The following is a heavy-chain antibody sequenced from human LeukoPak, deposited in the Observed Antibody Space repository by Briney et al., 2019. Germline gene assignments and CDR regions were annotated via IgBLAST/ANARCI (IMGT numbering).Heavy chain of an antibody. CDR3: ARGPIIPDLEWLSQYNWFDP. CDR1: GFTFSSYS. D-gene: IGHD3-3*01. J-gene: IGHJ5*02. CDR2: ISSSSSYI. Sequence: GGSLRLSCAASGFTFSSYSMNWVRQAPGKGPEWGSSISSSSSYIYYADSVKGRFTISRDNAKNSLYLQMNSLRAEDTAVYYCARGPIIPDLEWLSQYNWFDPWGQGTLVTVSS. V-gene: IGHV3-21*01.